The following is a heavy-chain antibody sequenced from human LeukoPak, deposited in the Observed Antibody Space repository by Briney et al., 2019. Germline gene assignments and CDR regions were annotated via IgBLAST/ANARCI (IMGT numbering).Heavy chain of an antibody. CDR1: GGSISSSSYY. V-gene: IGHV4-39*07. CDR3: ARVAVAGYFDY. CDR2: IYYSGST. J-gene: IGHJ4*02. Sequence: SETLSLTCTVSGGSISSSSYYWGWIRQPPGKGLEWIGSIYYSGSTYYNPSLKSRVTISVDTSKDQFSLKLSSVTAADTAVYYCARVAVAGYFDYWGQGTLVTVSS. D-gene: IGHD6-19*01.